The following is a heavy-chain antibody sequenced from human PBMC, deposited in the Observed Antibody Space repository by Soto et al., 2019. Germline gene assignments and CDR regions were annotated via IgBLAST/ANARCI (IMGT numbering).Heavy chain of an antibody. Sequence: SVKVSCKASGGTFSSYAISWLRQAPGQGLEWMGGIIPIFGTANYAQKFQGRVTITADESTSTAYMELSSLRSEDTAVYYCARDLFPYCSSTSCSPYYFDYWGQGTLVTVSS. V-gene: IGHV1-69*13. J-gene: IGHJ4*02. CDR1: GGTFSSYA. CDR2: IIPIFGTA. CDR3: ARDLFPYCSSTSCSPYYFDY. D-gene: IGHD2-2*01.